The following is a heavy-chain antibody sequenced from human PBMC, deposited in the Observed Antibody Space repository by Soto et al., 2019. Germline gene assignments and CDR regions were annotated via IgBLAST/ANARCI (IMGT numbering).Heavy chain of an antibody. CDR1: GGSISSGGYY. J-gene: IGHJ3*02. CDR2: IYYSGST. Sequence: SSETLSLTCTVSGGSISSGGYYWSWIRQRPGKGLEWIGYIYYSGSTYYNPSLKSRVTISVDTSKNQFSLKLSSVTASDTAVYYCARDRGSCSGGSCSDDAFDIWGQGTMVT. CDR3: ARDRGSCSGGSCSDDAFDI. D-gene: IGHD2-15*01. V-gene: IGHV4-31*03.